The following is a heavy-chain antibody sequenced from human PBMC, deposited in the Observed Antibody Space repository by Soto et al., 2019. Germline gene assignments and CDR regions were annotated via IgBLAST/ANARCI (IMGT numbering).Heavy chain of an antibody. Sequence: EVQLVESGGGLVQPGGSLRLSCAASGFTFSSYAMHWVHQAPGKGLEYVSAISSNGGSTYYANSVKGRFTISRDNSKNTLYLQMGSLRAEDMAVYYCARARGADYDYWGQGTLVTVSS. D-gene: IGHD1-26*01. CDR3: ARARGADYDY. CDR2: ISSNGGST. CDR1: GFTFSSYA. V-gene: IGHV3-64*01. J-gene: IGHJ4*02.